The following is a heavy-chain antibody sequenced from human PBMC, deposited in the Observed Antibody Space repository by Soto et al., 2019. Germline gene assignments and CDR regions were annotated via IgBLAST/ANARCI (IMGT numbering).Heavy chain of an antibody. CDR1: GGTFSSYT. D-gene: IGHD6-13*01. Sequence: QVQLVQSGAEVTKPGSSVKVSCKASGGTFSSYTISWVRQAPGQGLELMGMIIPILGIANYAQKFQGRVTITADKSTSTAYMELSSLRSEDTAVYYCASTTPAGSSLSYYYYYMDVWGKGTTVTVSS. CDR3: ASTTPAGSSLSYYYYYMDV. CDR2: IIPILGIA. V-gene: IGHV1-69*02. J-gene: IGHJ6*03.